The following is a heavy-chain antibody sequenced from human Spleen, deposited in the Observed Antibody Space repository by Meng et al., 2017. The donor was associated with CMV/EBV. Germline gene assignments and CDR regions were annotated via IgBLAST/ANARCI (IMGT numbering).Heavy chain of an antibody. J-gene: IGHJ4*02. V-gene: IGHV1-2*02. D-gene: IGHD2-2*02. CDR1: GYSFTAYH. Sequence: ASVKVSCKTSGYSFTAYHIHWVRQAPGHGLEWVGWIYGETGDTNYAQRFQGRLTLTRDTSISTAYMELSRLRSDDTAVYYCARGYCSGASCYIDDWGQGTLVTVSS. CDR3: ARGYCSGASCYIDD. CDR2: IYGETGDT.